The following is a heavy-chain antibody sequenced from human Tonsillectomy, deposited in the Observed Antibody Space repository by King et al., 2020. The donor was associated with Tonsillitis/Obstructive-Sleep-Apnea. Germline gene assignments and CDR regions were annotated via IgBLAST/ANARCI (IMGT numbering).Heavy chain of an antibody. Sequence: VQLVESGGVVVQPGGSLRLSCAASGFTFDDYTMHWVLQAPGKGLEWFSLISWDGGSTYYADSVKGRFTISRDNSKNSLYLQMNSLRTEDTALYYCAKDPRGYCSGGSCYLTDYYYYMDVWGKGTTVTVSS. J-gene: IGHJ6*03. D-gene: IGHD2-15*01. V-gene: IGHV3-43*01. CDR2: ISWDGGST. CDR3: AKDPRGYCSGGSCYLTDYYYYMDV. CDR1: GFTFDDYT.